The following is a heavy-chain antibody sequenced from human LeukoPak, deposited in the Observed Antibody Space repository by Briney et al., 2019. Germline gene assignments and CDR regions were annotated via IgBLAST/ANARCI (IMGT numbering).Heavy chain of an antibody. CDR2: INHSGSA. Sequence: PSESLCLTCAVYGGSFSGYYWSWVRQPPGKGLEWVGEINHSGSANYNPSLKSRVTISVDTSKNQFSLKLRSVPAADTAVYYCARAVGTTGDTYYYYGMDVWGQGTTVTVPS. J-gene: IGHJ6*02. D-gene: IGHD1-7*01. V-gene: IGHV4-34*01. CDR3: ARAVGTTGDTYYYYGMDV. CDR1: GGSFSGYY.